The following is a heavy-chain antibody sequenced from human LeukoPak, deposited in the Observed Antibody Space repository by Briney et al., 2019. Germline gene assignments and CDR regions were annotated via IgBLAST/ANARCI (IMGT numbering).Heavy chain of an antibody. CDR1: GFTFSSYG. Sequence: GRSLRLSCAASGFTFSSYGMHWVRQAPGKGPEWVAVISYDGKNKYYADSVKGRFTISRDNSKNTLYLQMNSLRLGDTAVYYCGGGSHWSDYWGQGTLVTVSS. CDR2: ISYDGKNK. CDR3: GGGSHWSDY. V-gene: IGHV3-30*03. D-gene: IGHD3-3*01. J-gene: IGHJ4*02.